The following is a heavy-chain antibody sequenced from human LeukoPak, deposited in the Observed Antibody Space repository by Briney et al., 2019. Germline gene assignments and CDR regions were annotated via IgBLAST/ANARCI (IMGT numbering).Heavy chain of an antibody. D-gene: IGHD3-22*01. Sequence: SETLPLTCSVSGGSISSSSYYWGWIRQAPGRGLEWIANIYYSGSTYYSPSLKSRVTISVDTSKNQFSLKLNSVTAADTAVYYCARQFYESRSPHAKYFQQWGQGTLVTVSS. CDR3: ARQFYESRSPHAKYFQQ. CDR1: GGSISSSSYY. V-gene: IGHV4-39*01. J-gene: IGHJ1*01. CDR2: IYYSGST.